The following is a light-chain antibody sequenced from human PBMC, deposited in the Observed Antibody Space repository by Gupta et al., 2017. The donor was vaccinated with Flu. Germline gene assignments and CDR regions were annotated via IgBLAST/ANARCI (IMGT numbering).Light chain of an antibody. CDR1: SSDIGGYNN. CDR3: SSYTATSTLYV. V-gene: IGLV2-14*01. Sequence: QSALTQSASVSGSPGPSIAISCTGTSSDIGGYNNVSWYQQHPGKAPKLMIYEVSNRPSGVSNRFSGSKSDNTASLTISGLQAEDEADYYCSSYTATSTLYVFGTGTKVTVL. CDR2: EVS. J-gene: IGLJ1*01.